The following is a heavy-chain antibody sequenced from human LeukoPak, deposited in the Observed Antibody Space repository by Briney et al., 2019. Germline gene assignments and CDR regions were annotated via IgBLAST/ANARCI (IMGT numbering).Heavy chain of an antibody. CDR2: IYYSGST. CDR3: LQRHVLRYFDWLKLDAFDI. J-gene: IGHJ3*02. CDR1: GGSISSSSYY. D-gene: IGHD3-9*01. Sequence: SETLFLTCTVSGGSISSSSYYWGWIRQPPGKGLEWIGSIYYSGSTYYNPSLKSRVTISVDTSKNQFSLKLSSVTAADTAVYYCLQRHVLRYFDWLKLDAFDIWGQGTMVTVSS. V-gene: IGHV4-39*01.